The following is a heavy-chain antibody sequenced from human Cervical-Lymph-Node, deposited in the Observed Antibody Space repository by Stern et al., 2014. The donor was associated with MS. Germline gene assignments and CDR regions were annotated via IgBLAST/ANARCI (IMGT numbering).Heavy chain of an antibody. CDR2: IHTVGTT. J-gene: IGHJ4*02. Sequence: VQLVESGGGLVKPGGSLRLSCEASGFPVRASYMNWVRQPPAKGLEWVSRIHTVGTTQYADPVKGRFTISRANAKNALYLQMDRLTVEDTAVYYCAREIAGRRFEDWGRGTLVAVSP. CDR1: GFPVRASY. CDR3: AREIAGRRFED. V-gene: IGHV3-66*01. D-gene: IGHD6-6*01.